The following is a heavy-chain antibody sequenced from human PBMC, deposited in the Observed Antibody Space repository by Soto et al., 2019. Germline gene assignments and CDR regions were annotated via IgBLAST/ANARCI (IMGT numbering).Heavy chain of an antibody. V-gene: IGHV1-18*01. J-gene: IGHJ4*02. CDR1: GYTFTSYG. CDR2: ISAHNGNT. D-gene: IGHD1-1*01. Sequence: QVHLVQSGAEVKKPGASVNVSCKCSGYTFTSYGITWVRQAPGQGLEWMGWISAHNGNTDYAQKVQGRVTVTRDTSTSTAYMELRSLRSDDTAVYYCARGRYGDYWGQGALVTVSS. CDR3: ARGRYGDY.